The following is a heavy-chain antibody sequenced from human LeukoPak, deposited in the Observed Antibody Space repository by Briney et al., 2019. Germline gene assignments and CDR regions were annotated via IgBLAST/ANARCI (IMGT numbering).Heavy chain of an antibody. CDR3: ASFTFGGVIT. Sequence: SETLSLTCTVSGGSISSSTYYWGWIRQPPGKGLEWIGSIYYSGSTYYNPSLKSRVTISVDTSKNQFSLKLSSVTAADTAVYYCASFTFGGVITWGQGTLVTVSS. V-gene: IGHV4-39*07. D-gene: IGHD3-16*02. J-gene: IGHJ5*02. CDR1: GGSISSSTYY. CDR2: IYYSGST.